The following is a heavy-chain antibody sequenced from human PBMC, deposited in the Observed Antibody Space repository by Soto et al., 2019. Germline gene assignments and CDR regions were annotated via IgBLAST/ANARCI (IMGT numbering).Heavy chain of an antibody. Sequence: GESLKIAGTGSGYGFTSYWISWVRQMPGKGLEWMGRIDPSDSYTNYSPSFQGHVTISADKSISTAYLQWSSLKASDTAMYYCARHHGRLYGIDVWGQGTKVTVYS. CDR2: IDPSDSYT. V-gene: IGHV5-10-1*01. D-gene: IGHD1-26*01. J-gene: IGHJ6*02. CDR1: GYGFTSYW. CDR3: ARHHGRLYGIDV.